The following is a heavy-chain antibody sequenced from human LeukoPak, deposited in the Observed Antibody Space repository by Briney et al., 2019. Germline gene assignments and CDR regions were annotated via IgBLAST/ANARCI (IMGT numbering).Heavy chain of an antibody. J-gene: IGHJ4*02. Sequence: PGGSLRLSCAASGFTVSSHYMSWVRQAPGKGLEWVSVIYTGGSIQYADSVKGRFTISRDNSMNMVYLQMNSLRAEDTAVYYCAKNLGFVADCWGQGTLVTVSS. CDR1: GFTVSSHY. CDR3: AKNLGFVADC. D-gene: IGHD3-16*02. V-gene: IGHV3-53*01. CDR2: IYTGGSI.